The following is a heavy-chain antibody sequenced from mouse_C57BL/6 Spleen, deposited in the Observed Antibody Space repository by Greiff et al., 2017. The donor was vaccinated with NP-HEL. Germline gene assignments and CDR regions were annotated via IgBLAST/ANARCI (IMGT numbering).Heavy chain of an antibody. J-gene: IGHJ1*03. D-gene: IGHD1-1*01. CDR2: IHPNSGST. CDR1: GYTFTSYW. CDR3: ARWYYGSPYWYFDV. Sequence: QVQLQQPGAELVKPGASVKLSCKASGYTFTSYWMHWVKQRPGQGLEWIGMIHPNSGSTNYNEKFKSKATLTVDKSSSTAYMQLSSLTSEYSAVYYCARWYYGSPYWYFDVWGTGTTVTVSS. V-gene: IGHV1-64*01.